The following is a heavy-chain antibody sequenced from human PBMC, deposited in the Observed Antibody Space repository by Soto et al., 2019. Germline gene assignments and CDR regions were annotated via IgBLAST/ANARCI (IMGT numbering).Heavy chain of an antibody. Sequence: SETLSLTCTVSGGSISSGDYYWSWIRQPPGKGLEWIGYIYYSGSTYYNPSLKSRVTISVDTSKDQFSLKLSSVTAADTAVYYCARFITYCSSTSCSHDAFDIWGQGTMVTVS. V-gene: IGHV4-30-4*01. CDR1: GGSISSGDYY. D-gene: IGHD2-2*01. CDR2: IYYSGST. J-gene: IGHJ3*02. CDR3: ARFITYCSSTSCSHDAFDI.